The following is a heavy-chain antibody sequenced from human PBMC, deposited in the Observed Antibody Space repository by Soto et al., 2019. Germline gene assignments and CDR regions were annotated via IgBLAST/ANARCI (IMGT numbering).Heavy chain of an antibody. CDR3: ARGIAAAGGWYYYYGMDV. CDR1: VGTFSSCA. D-gene: IGHD6-13*01. Sequence: GASVKVSCKASVGTFSSCAISCVRQAPGQGLEWMGWINPNSGGTNYAQKFQGWVTMTRDTSISTAYMELSRLRSDDTAVYYCARGIAAAGGWYYYYGMDVWGQGTTVTVSS. CDR2: INPNSGGT. J-gene: IGHJ6*02. V-gene: IGHV1-2*04.